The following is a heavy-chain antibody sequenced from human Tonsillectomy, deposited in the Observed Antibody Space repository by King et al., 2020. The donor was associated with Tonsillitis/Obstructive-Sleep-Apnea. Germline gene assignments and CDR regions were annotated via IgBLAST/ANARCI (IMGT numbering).Heavy chain of an antibody. CDR1: GFTFSSYG. V-gene: IGHV3-33*01. J-gene: IGHJ4*02. Sequence: VQLVESGGGVVQPGRSLRLSCAASGFTFSSYGMHWVRQAPGKGLEWVAVIWYDGSNKYYADSVKGRFTISRDNSKNTLYLQMNSLRAEETAVYYCARDRRGRGGYSYWGQGTLVTVSS. CDR3: ARDRRGRGGYSY. D-gene: IGHD5-18*01. CDR2: IWYDGSNK.